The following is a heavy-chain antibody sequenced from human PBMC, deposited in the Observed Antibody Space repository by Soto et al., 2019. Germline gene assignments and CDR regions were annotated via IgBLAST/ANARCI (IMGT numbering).Heavy chain of an antibody. V-gene: IGHV3-9*01. CDR3: AKGYCSGGSCSCDY. D-gene: IGHD2-15*01. CDR1: GFTFDDYA. J-gene: IGHJ4*02. CDR2: ISWNSGSI. Sequence: GGSLRLSCAASGFTFDDYAMHWVRQAPGKGLEWVSGISWNSGSIGYADSVKGRFTNSRDNAKNSLYLQMNSLRAEDTALYYCAKGYCSGGSCSCDYWGQGTLVTVSS.